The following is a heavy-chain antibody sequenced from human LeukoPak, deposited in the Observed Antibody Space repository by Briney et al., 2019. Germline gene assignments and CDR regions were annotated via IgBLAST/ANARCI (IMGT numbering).Heavy chain of an antibody. CDR3: GRGRGGRNSGWIGRRPPRPDEYFQH. V-gene: IGHV3-53*01. D-gene: IGHD6-19*01. J-gene: IGHJ1*01. Sequence: GGSLRLSCAAFGLTVSGNYVSWVRQAPGKGLEWVSIIYPDGTKYYADSVRGRVTISRDTSKNTVSLQRHSLRAEDTAIYYWGRGRGGRNSGWIGRRPPRPDEYFQHWGQGTLVTVSS. CDR1: GLTVSGNY. CDR2: IYPDGTK.